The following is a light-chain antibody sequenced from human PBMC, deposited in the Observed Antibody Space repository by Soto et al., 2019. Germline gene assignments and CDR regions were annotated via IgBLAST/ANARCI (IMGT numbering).Light chain of an antibody. Sequence: DIQLTQSPSSLSATVGDRVTITCQASQDIRKYLNWYQQKPGKAPKLLIHKASSLQSGVPSRFSGSGSGTDFTLTISSLHPDDFATYYCQQYNSYSPTFGQGTRVEIK. CDR3: QQYNSYSPT. CDR1: QDIRKY. CDR2: KAS. V-gene: IGKV1-5*03. J-gene: IGKJ1*01.